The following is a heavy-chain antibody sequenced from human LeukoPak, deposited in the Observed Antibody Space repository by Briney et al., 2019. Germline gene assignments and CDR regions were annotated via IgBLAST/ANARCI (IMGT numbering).Heavy chain of an antibody. J-gene: IGHJ3*02. D-gene: IGHD1-26*01. V-gene: IGHV4-59*01. CDR1: GGSISSYY. CDR3: AREVGATADGAFDI. Sequence: SETLSLTCTVSGGSISSYYWSWIGQPPGKGLEWIGYIYYSGSTNYNPSLKSRVTISVDTSKNQFSLKLSSVTAADTAVYYCAREVGATADGAFDIWGQGTMVTVSS. CDR2: IYYSGST.